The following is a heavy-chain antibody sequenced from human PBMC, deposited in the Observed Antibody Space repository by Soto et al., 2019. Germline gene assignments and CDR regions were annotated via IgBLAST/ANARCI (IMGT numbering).Heavy chain of an antibody. Sequence: EVQLVESGGGLVQPGGSLRLSCAASGFTFSSYWMSWVRQALGEGLEWVGNIKQDGSEKYYVDSVKGRLTISRDNAKNSLYLQMNSLRAEDTAVYYCARDQGSSWYPYAEYFQHWGQGTLVTVSS. CDR1: GFTFSSYW. CDR2: IKQDGSEK. D-gene: IGHD6-13*01. J-gene: IGHJ1*01. V-gene: IGHV3-7*01. CDR3: ARDQGSSWYPYAEYFQH.